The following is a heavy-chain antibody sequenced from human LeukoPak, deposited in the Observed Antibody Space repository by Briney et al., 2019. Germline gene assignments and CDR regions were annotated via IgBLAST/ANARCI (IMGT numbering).Heavy chain of an antibody. CDR3: AKELTYSSSSPFDY. D-gene: IGHD6-6*01. J-gene: IGHJ4*02. CDR1: GFTFSSYG. CDR2: ISYDGSNK. V-gene: IGHV3-30*18. Sequence: GGSLRLSCAASGFTFSSYGMHWVRQAPGKGLEWVAVISYDGSNKYYADSVKGRFTISRDNSKNTLYLQMNSLRAEDTAVYHCAKELTYSSSSPFDYWGQGTLVTVSS.